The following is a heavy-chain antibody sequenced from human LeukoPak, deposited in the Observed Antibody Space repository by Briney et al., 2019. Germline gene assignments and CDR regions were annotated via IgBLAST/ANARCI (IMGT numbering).Heavy chain of an antibody. Sequence: GGSLRLSCAASGFTVSSNYMSWVRQAPGKGLEWVSVIYSGGSTYYADSVKGRFTISRHNSKNTLYLQMNSLRAEDTAMYYCARGDYGDYVGGYYYYGMDVWGQGTTVTVSS. J-gene: IGHJ6*02. D-gene: IGHD4-17*01. CDR2: IYSGGST. V-gene: IGHV3-53*04. CDR3: ARGDYGDYVGGYYYYGMDV. CDR1: GFTVSSNY.